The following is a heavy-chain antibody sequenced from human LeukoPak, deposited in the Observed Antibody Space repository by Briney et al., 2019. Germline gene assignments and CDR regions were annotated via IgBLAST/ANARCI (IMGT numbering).Heavy chain of an antibody. CDR3: AKGDNDILTGYYNSFDY. D-gene: IGHD3-9*01. Sequence: GGSLRLSCAASGFTFSSHAMSWVRQAPGKGLEWVSTISGSGISTYYADSIKGRFTISRDNSKNTLYLQMNSLRAEDTALYYCAKGDNDILTGYYNSFDYWGQGTLVTVSS. CDR1: GFTFSSHA. J-gene: IGHJ4*02. CDR2: ISGSGIST. V-gene: IGHV3-23*01.